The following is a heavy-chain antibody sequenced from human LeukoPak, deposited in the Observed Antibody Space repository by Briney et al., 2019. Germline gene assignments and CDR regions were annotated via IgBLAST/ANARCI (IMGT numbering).Heavy chain of an antibody. CDR1: GFTFSSYW. Sequence: PGGSLRLSCAASGFTFSSYWMSWVRQAPGKGLGWVANIKQDGSEKYYVDSVKGRFTISRDNAKNSLYLQMNSLRAEDTAVYYCARWSRDYYDSSGYYSDYWGQGTLVTVSS. J-gene: IGHJ4*02. CDR2: IKQDGSEK. D-gene: IGHD3-22*01. V-gene: IGHV3-7*01. CDR3: ARWSRDYYDSSGYYSDY.